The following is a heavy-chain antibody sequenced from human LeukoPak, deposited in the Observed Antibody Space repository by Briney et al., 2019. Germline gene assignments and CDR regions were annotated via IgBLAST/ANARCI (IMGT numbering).Heavy chain of an antibody. Sequence: GESLKISCKGSGYSFTSYWIGWVRQMPGKGLEWMGIIYPGDSDTRYSPSFQGQVTISADKSISTAYLQWSSLKASDTAMYYCARGRYDYGDNDDAFDIWDQGTMVTVSS. J-gene: IGHJ3*02. D-gene: IGHD4-17*01. V-gene: IGHV5-51*01. CDR1: GYSFTSYW. CDR2: IYPGDSDT. CDR3: ARGRYDYGDNDDAFDI.